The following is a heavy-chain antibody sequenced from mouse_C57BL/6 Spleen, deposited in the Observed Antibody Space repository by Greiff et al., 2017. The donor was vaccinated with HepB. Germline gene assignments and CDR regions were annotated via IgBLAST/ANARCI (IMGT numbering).Heavy chain of an antibody. J-gene: IGHJ1*03. Sequence: EVKLMESGGGLVQPGGSLKLSCAASGFTFSDYYMYWVRQTPEKRLEWVAYISNGGGSTYYPDTVKGRFTISRDNGKNTLYLPMSRLKSEDTAMYYCARRMRCPYGGDWYFDVWGTGTTVTVSS. CDR1: GFTFSDYY. CDR2: ISNGGGST. V-gene: IGHV5-12*01. D-gene: IGHD6-5*01. CDR3: ARRMRCPYGGDWYFDV.